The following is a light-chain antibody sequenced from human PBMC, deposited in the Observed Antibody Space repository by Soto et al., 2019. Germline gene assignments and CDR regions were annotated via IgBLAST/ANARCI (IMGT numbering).Light chain of an antibody. CDR2: EVS. Sequence: QSVLTQPPSASGSPGQSVTISCTGTGSDIGSYRYVSWYQQHPGKAPKLMIYEVSKRPSGVADRFSGSKSGNTASLTVSGLQPEDEADYYCSSYAGNNNYVFGTGTKLTVL. CDR3: SSYAGNNNYV. J-gene: IGLJ1*01. CDR1: GSDIGSYRY. V-gene: IGLV2-8*01.